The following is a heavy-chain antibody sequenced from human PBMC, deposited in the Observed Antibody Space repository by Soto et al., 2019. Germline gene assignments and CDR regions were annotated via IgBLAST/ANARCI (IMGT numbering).Heavy chain of an antibody. CDR2: ISYDGSNK. D-gene: IGHD6-13*01. V-gene: IGHV3-30-3*01. Sequence: GGSLRLSCAASGFTFSSYAMHWVRQAPGKGLEWVAVISYDGSNKYYADSVKGRFTISRDNSKNTLYLQMNSLRAEDTAVYYCARAAAGYYYYYGMDVWGQGTTVTVSS. CDR3: ARAAAGYYYYYGMDV. J-gene: IGHJ6*02. CDR1: GFTFSSYA.